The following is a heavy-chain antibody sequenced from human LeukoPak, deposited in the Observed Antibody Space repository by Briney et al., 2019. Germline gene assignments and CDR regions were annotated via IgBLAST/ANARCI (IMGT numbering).Heavy chain of an antibody. CDR3: ARLDYDILTGYYRGSWFDP. V-gene: IGHV4-39*07. J-gene: IGHJ5*02. Sequence: SETLSLTCTVSGGSISSSGYYWGWIRQPPGKGLEWIGSIYYSGSTYYNPSLKSRVTISVDTSKKQFSLKLSSVTAADTAVYYCARLDYDILTGYYRGSWFDPWGQGTLVTVSS. D-gene: IGHD3-9*01. CDR1: GGSISSSGYY. CDR2: IYYSGST.